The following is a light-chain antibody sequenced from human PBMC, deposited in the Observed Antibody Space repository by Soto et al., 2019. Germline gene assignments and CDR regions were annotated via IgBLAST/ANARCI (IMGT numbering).Light chain of an antibody. CDR1: QGISNY. CDR3: QNYNSAPLT. Sequence: DIQMTQSPSSLSAFVGDEVTITCRASQGISNYLAWYQQRPGKVPKLLIYAASTLQPGVPSRFSGSGSGTDFALTISSLQPEDVATYYCQNYNSAPLTLGGGTKVDIK. J-gene: IGKJ4*01. CDR2: AAS. V-gene: IGKV1-27*01.